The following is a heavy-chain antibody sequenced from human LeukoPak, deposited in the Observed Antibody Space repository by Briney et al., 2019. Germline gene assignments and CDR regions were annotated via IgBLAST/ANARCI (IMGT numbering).Heavy chain of an antibody. J-gene: IGHJ3*02. CDR3: ARDGYKGDAFDI. CDR1: GGTFSSYA. V-gene: IGHV1-69*04. D-gene: IGHD5-24*01. CDR2: IIPILGIA. Sequence: SVKVSCKASGGTFSSYAISWVRQAPGQGLEWVGRIIPILGIANYAQKFQGRVTITADKSTSTAYMELSSLRSEDTAVYYCARDGYKGDAFDIWGQGTMDTVSS.